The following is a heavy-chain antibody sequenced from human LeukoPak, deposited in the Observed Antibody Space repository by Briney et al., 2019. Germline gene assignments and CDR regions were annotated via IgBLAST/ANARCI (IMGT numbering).Heavy chain of an antibody. V-gene: IGHV7-4-1*02. J-gene: IGHJ5*02. Sequence: ASVKVSCEASGYTFTSYAMNWVRQAPGQGLEWMGWINTNTGNPTYAQGFTGRFVFSLDTSVSTAYLQISSLKAEDTAVYYCARVLSIDYDFWSGYYVRYNWFDPWGQGTLVTVSS. CDR1: GYTFTSYA. D-gene: IGHD3-3*01. CDR3: ARVLSIDYDFWSGYYVRYNWFDP. CDR2: INTNTGNP.